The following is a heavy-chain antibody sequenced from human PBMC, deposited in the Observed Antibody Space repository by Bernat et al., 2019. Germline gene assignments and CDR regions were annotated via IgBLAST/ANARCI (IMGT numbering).Heavy chain of an antibody. V-gene: IGHV3-23*01. D-gene: IGHD3-10*01. CDR3: AKGIWCGELLSYTYDY. CDR2: IGGRGGST. CDR1: GFTFGNYA. Sequence: EEQLLESGGGLVQPGGSLRLSCAASGFTFGNYAMTWVRQAPGKGLEWVSGIGGRGGSTYYTDSVKGRFTISRDNSKNTLYLQLNSLRAEDTAVYYCAKGIWCGELLSYTYDYWGQGTLVTVSS. J-gene: IGHJ4*02.